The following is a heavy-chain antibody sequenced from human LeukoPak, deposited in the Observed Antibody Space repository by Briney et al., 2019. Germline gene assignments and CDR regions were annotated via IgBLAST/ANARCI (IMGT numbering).Heavy chain of an antibody. CDR1: GFTFINYA. CDR2: ISGSDGNT. Sequence: PGGSLRLSCTASGFTFINYAMTWVRQPPGKGLEWVSAISGSDGNTFYADSVKGRFSISRDNSKNALYLQMNSLRAEDTAIYYCARDDNSQGATTLFGFWGQGTLVTVSS. D-gene: IGHD1-26*01. J-gene: IGHJ4*02. V-gene: IGHV3-23*01. CDR3: ARDDNSQGATTLFGF.